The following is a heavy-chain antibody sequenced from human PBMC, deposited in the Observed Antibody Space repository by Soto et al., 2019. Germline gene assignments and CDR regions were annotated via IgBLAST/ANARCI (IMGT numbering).Heavy chain of an antibody. D-gene: IGHD5-12*01. CDR1: GESFSGYY. Sequence: QVQLQQWGAGLLEPSETLSFTCAVYGESFSGYYWSWIRQPPGKGLEWIGEINHSGSTNYNPSLKNXXTXSXXTSKNQFSLKLNSVTAADTAVYYCARGREWLRFDYWGQGALVTVSS. V-gene: IGHV4-34*01. CDR3: ARGREWLRFDY. CDR2: INHSGST. J-gene: IGHJ4*02.